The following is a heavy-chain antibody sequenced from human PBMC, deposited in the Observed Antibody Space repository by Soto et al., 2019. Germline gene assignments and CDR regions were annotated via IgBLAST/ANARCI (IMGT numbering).Heavy chain of an antibody. V-gene: IGHV4-30-2*01. Sequence: SETLSLTCAVSGGSISSGGYSWSWIRQPPGKGLEWIGYIYHSGSTYYNPSLKSRVTISVDTSKNQFSLKLSSVTAADTAVYYCARDSPEDDYSKEIYYHDYWGQGTLVTGSS. CDR3: ARDSPEDDYSKEIYYHDY. J-gene: IGHJ4*02. CDR1: GGSISSGGYS. D-gene: IGHD4-4*01. CDR2: IYHSGST.